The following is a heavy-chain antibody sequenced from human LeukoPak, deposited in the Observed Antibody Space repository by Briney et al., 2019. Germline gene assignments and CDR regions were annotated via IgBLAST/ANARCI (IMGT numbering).Heavy chain of an antibody. CDR1: GGSISSYY. D-gene: IGHD4-17*01. CDR3: ARGQGTVTTH. Sequence: NTSETLSLTCTVSGGSISSYYWSWIRQPAGKGLEWIGRIYTSGSTNYNPSLKSRVTISLDTSKNQFSLKLTSVTAADTAVYYCARGQGTVTTHWGQGTLVTVSS. CDR2: IYTSGST. J-gene: IGHJ4*02. V-gene: IGHV4-4*07.